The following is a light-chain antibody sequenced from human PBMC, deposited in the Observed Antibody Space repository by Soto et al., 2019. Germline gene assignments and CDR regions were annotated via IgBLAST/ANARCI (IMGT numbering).Light chain of an antibody. V-gene: IGLV1-47*01. Sequence: QTVVTQPPSASGTPGQGVTISCSGSSSNIGSNYVYWYLQLPGTAPKLLIYRNDQRPSGVPDRFSGSKSGTSASLAISGLRPEDESDYYCAAWDNSLSGPVFGGGTKVTVL. CDR3: AAWDNSLSGPV. J-gene: IGLJ2*01. CDR1: SSNIGSNY. CDR2: RND.